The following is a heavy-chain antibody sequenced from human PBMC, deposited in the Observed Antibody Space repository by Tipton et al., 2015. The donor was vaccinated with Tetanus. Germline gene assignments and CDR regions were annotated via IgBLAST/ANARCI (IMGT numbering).Heavy chain of an antibody. V-gene: IGHV1-2*02. Sequence: QSGPEVKKPGASMKVSCRASGYSFTGYYIHWLRQAPGQGLEWMGCINSNNGGTNYAQKFQGSVTMTRDTSISTAYMELSRLRSDDTAVYYCARELGGSGFPDYWGQGTLVTVSS. CDR2: INSNNGGT. CDR3: ARELGGSGFPDY. CDR1: GYSFTGYY. D-gene: IGHD3-10*01. J-gene: IGHJ4*02.